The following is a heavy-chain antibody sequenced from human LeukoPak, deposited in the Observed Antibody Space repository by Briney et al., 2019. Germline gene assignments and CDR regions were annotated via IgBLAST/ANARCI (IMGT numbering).Heavy chain of an antibody. D-gene: IGHD4-17*01. CDR2: IRYDGSNK. J-gene: IGHJ4*02. Sequence: PGGSLRLSCAASRFTFSSYGMHWVRQAPGKGLEWVAFIRYDGSNKYYADSVKGRFTISRDNSKNTLYLQMNSLRAEDTAVYYCAKDDYGDQYNFDYWGQGTLVTVSS. CDR3: AKDDYGDQYNFDY. V-gene: IGHV3-30*02. CDR1: RFTFSSYG.